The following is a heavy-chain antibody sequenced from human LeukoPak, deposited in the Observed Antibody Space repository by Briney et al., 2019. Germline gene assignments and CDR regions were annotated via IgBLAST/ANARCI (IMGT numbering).Heavy chain of an antibody. Sequence: GGSLRLSCAASGFTFSSAWMNWVRQAPGKGLEWVGRIKSKTDGGTTDYAAPVKGRFTISRDDSKNTLYLQMNSLKTEDTAVYYCTTAYCGGDCYSTDAFDIWGQGTMVTVSS. D-gene: IGHD2-21*02. CDR2: IKSKTDGGTT. J-gene: IGHJ3*02. CDR3: TTAYCGGDCYSTDAFDI. V-gene: IGHV3-15*01. CDR1: GFTFSSAW.